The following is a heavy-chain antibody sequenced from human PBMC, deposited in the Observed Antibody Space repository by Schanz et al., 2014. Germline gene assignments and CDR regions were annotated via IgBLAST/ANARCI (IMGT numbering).Heavy chain of an antibody. D-gene: IGHD6-13*01. Sequence: QVHLVQSGAEVKKPGPSVKVSCKASGGTFSTYTISWVRQAPGQGLEWMGRTIPILGIANYAQKFQGRVTITADKSTFTAYMDVSSLRSEDTAVYYCASSGAGYSSSWDFDYWGQGTLVTVSS. V-gene: IGHV1-69*02. J-gene: IGHJ4*02. CDR3: ASSGAGYSSSWDFDY. CDR2: TIPILGIA. CDR1: GGTFSTYT.